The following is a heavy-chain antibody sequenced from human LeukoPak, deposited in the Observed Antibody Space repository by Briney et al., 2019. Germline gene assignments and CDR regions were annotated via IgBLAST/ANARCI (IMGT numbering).Heavy chain of an antibody. Sequence: GGSLRLSCAASGFTFSSYSMNWVRQAPGKGLEWVSSISSSSSYIYYADSVKGRFTISRDNAKNSLYLQMNSLRAGDTAVYYCAREEDYGLFDYWGQGTLVTVSS. J-gene: IGHJ4*02. CDR2: ISSSSSYI. D-gene: IGHD4-17*01. CDR1: GFTFSSYS. CDR3: AREEDYGLFDY. V-gene: IGHV3-21*01.